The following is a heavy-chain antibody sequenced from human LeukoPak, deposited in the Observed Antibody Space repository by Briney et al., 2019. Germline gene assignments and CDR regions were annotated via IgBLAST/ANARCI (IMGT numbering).Heavy chain of an antibody. D-gene: IGHD6-19*01. CDR2: ISSSGTTI. V-gene: IGHV3-48*03. J-gene: IGHJ4*02. CDR1: GFTFSSYE. CDR3: ARYNSGWSLDY. Sequence: GGSLRLSCAASGFTFSSYEMTWVRQAPGKGLEWVSYISSSGTTIYYADSVKGRFTISRDNAKISLYLQMNSLRAEDTAVYYCARYNSGWSLDYWGQGTLVTVSS.